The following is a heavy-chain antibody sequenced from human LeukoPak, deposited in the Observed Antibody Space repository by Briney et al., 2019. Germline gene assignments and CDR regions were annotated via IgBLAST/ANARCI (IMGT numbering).Heavy chain of an antibody. Sequence: SGPTLVNPTQTLTLTCTLSGFSPSTSGMCVSWIRQPPGKALEWLARIDWDDDKYYSTSLKTRLTISKDASKNQVVLTMTNMDPVDTATYYCARVPVGGKYYFDYWGQGTLVTVSS. V-gene: IGHV2-70*11. CDR3: ARVPVGGKYYFDY. J-gene: IGHJ4*02. D-gene: IGHD1-26*01. CDR1: GFSPSTSGMC. CDR2: IDWDDDK.